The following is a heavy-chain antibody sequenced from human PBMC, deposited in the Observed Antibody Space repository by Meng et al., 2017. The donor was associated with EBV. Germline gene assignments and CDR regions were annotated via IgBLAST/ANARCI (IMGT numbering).Heavy chain of an antibody. V-gene: IGHV1-69*06. CDR1: GRTFRNTA. CDR2: IIPSLGTA. CDR3: ARSEIAAAGRLDY. Sequence: GHSVQARAEGEAPGYLVKSSWKASGRTFRNTAISWVRHGAGQGLEWMVGIIPSLGTANYAQKFQRKVTSTVDKSTSTAYMELCMLRSEDTAVYYGARSEIAAAGRLDYWGQGTLVTVSS. J-gene: IGHJ4*02. D-gene: IGHD6-13*01.